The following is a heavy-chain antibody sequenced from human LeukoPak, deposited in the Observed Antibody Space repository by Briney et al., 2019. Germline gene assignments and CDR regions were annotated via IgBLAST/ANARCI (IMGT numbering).Heavy chain of an antibody. CDR1: GFTFSSYS. Sequence: PGGSLRLSCAASGFTFSSYSMNWVRQAPGKGLEWVSSISSSSSYIYYADSVKGRFTISRDNAKNSLYLQMNSLRAEDTAVYYCARLTTETVYYDFWSGYDAFDIWGQGTMVTVSS. CDR2: ISSSSSYI. CDR3: ARLTTETVYYDFWSGYDAFDI. J-gene: IGHJ3*02. V-gene: IGHV3-21*01. D-gene: IGHD3-3*01.